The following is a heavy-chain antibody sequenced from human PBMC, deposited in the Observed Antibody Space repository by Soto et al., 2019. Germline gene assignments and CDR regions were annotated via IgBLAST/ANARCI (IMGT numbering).Heavy chain of an antibody. CDR2: IDSDGSET. D-gene: IGHD6-25*01. CDR1: GFTFRNYW. J-gene: IGHJ6*01. V-gene: IGHV3-74*01. Sequence: EVRLVESGGGLVQPGGSLRLSCAASGFTFRNYWMHWVRQVPGKGLVWVSRIDSDGSETNYADSVKGRFTISRDNPKNTVYLQMNSLRTEDTAVYYCASPLAAAGTHLYSYGLDAWGQGTTVTVSS. CDR3: ASPLAAAGTHLYSYGLDA.